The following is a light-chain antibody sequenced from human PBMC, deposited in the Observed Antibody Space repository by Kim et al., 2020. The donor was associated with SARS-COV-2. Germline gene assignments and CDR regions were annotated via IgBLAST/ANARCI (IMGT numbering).Light chain of an antibody. V-gene: IGKV3-20*01. Sequence: ESVLTQSPDTLSLSPGERATLSCRASQSVSSKYLAWYQHKPGQAPRLLIYGASNRATDIPDRFSGSGSGTDFTLTISRLEPEEFAVYYCQRFDAAFKWAFGQGTKMDIK. CDR3: QRFDAAFKWA. CDR1: QSVSSKY. J-gene: IGKJ1*01. CDR2: GAS.